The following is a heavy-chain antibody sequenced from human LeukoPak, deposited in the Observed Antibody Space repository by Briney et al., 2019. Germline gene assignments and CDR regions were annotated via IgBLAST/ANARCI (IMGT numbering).Heavy chain of an antibody. CDR3: ARDPSGYYDSSGYDY. D-gene: IGHD3-22*01. CDR1: GFTVSSNY. V-gene: IGHV3-66*01. Sequence: GGSLRLSCAASGFTVSSNYMSWVRQAPGKGLEWVSVIYSGGSTYYADSVKGRFTISRDNSKNTLYLQMDSLRAEDTAVYYCARDPSGYYDSSGYDYWGQGTLVTVSS. CDR2: IYSGGST. J-gene: IGHJ4*02.